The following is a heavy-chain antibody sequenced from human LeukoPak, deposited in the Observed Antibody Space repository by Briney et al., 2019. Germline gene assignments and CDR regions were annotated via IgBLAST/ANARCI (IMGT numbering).Heavy chain of an antibody. CDR2: IKHDGSHK. D-gene: IGHD1-14*01. CDR3: AREVWAPEY. Sequence: IELLRNIKHDGSHKNYIHSVNGRFTISRDNTKNSVYLQMSSLRAEDTAVYYCAREVWAPEYWGQGTLVTVSS. J-gene: IGHJ4*02. V-gene: IGHV3-7*01.